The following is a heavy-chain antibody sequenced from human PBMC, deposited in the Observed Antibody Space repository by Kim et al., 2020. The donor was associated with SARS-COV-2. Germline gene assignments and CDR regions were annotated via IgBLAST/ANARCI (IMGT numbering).Heavy chain of an antibody. CDR2: INAGNGNT. V-gene: IGHV1-3*01. Sequence: ASVKVSCKASGYTFTSYAMHWVRQAPGQRLEWMGWINAGNGNTKYSQKFQGRVTITRDTSASTAYMELSSLRSEDTAVYYCARGPSSGWYVSSTRKYFDYWGQGTLVTVSS. CDR1: GYTFTSYA. D-gene: IGHD6-19*01. CDR3: ARGPSSGWYVSSTRKYFDY. J-gene: IGHJ4*02.